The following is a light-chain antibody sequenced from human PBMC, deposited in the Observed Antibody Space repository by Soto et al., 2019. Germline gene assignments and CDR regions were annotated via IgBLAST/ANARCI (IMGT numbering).Light chain of an antibody. CDR2: RNN. CDR1: SSNIGSNY. J-gene: IGLJ3*02. V-gene: IGLV1-47*01. Sequence: QSALTQPPSASGTPGQRVTISCSGSSSNIGSNYVYWYQQLPGTAPKLLIYRNNQRPSGVPDRFSGSKSGTSASLVISGLRSEDEANYYCAAWDDSLSGVVFGGGTQLTVL. CDR3: AAWDDSLSGVV.